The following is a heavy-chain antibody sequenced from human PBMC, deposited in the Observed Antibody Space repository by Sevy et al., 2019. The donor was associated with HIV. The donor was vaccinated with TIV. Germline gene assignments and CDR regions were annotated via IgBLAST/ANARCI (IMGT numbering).Heavy chain of an antibody. CDR1: GFSLSDHA. Sequence: GGSLRLSCAASGFSLSDHAVGWVRQTPGKGLEWLAVISYNGRNQYYADSVKGRFTISKDDSKNTLYLQLNNLRAEDTAVYYCARFVGYCSGGRCSIIDFWGQGTLVTVSS. D-gene: IGHD2-15*01. CDR2: ISYNGRNQ. V-gene: IGHV3-30*04. CDR3: ARFVGYCSGGRCSIIDF. J-gene: IGHJ4*02.